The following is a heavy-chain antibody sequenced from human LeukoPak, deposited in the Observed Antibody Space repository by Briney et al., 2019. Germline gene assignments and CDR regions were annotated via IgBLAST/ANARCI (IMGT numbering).Heavy chain of an antibody. J-gene: IGHJ6*03. CDR3: ARPVSPNYFYYMDV. CDR2: ISGSGTNQ. V-gene: IGHV3-11*01. D-gene: IGHD4-11*01. CDR1: GFTFSNFY. Sequence: GGSLRLSCAASGFTFSNFYMSWFRQAPGKGLECLSYISGSGTNQHYADSVRGRFTISRYNAENSLSLQMDSLRAEDTAVYYCARPVSPNYFYYMDVWGKGTTVTVSS.